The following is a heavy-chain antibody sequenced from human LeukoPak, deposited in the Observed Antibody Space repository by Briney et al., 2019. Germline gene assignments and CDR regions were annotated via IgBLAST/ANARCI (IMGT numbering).Heavy chain of an antibody. D-gene: IGHD3-22*01. J-gene: IGHJ2*01. CDR2: IYYTGTT. Sequence: PSETLSLTCTVSGASISDYYWSWIRQPPGKGLEWIGYIYYTGTTKYNPSLTSRVTISVDTSKSQFSVKLSSVTAADTAVYYCARDYDNSGLRHFDLWGRGTPVTVSS. CDR3: ARDYDNSGLRHFDL. V-gene: IGHV4-59*01. CDR1: GASISDYY.